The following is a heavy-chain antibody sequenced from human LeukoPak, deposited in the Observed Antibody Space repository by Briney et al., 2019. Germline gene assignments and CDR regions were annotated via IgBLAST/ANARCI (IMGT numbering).Heavy chain of an antibody. CDR3: ARSLGLFYYNGMDV. Sequence: GGSLRLSCAASGFTFSSYSMNWVRQAPGKGLEWVSSITSSSNYAWYADSLKGRFTISRDNAKNSLYLQMNSLRAEDTAVFYCARSLGLFYYNGMDVWGQGTTVTVSS. CDR1: GFTFSSYS. D-gene: IGHD3-3*01. CDR2: ITSSSNYA. J-gene: IGHJ6*02. V-gene: IGHV3-21*01.